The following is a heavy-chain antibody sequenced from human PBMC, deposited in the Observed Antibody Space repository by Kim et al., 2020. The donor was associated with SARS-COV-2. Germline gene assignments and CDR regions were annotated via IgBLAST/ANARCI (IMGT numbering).Heavy chain of an antibody. CDR3: ARPVSSIGWYYFDY. D-gene: IGHD6-19*01. J-gene: IGHJ4*02. Sequence: YNPALKSRVTISVDTSKNQFSLKLTSVTAADTAIYYCARPVSSIGWYYFDYWGQGTLVTVSS. V-gene: IGHV4-39*01.